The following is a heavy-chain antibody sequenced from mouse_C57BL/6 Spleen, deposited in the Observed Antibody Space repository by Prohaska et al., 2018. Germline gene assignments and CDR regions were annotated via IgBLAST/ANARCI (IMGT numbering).Heavy chain of an antibody. Sequence: HGKSLEWIGDINPNNGGTIYNQKFKGKATLTVDKSSSTAYMELRSLTSEDTAVYYCARGPLYSNSYYYAMDYWGQGTSVTVSS. D-gene: IGHD2-5*01. J-gene: IGHJ4*01. V-gene: IGHV1-18*01. CDR3: ARGPLYSNSYYYAMDY. CDR2: INPNNGGT.